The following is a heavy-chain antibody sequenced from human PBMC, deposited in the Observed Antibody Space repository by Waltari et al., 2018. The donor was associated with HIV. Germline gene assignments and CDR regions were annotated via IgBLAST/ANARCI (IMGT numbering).Heavy chain of an antibody. CDR2: SYYSGST. CDR3: ARSKTGITMVRGATELAYGFDP. V-gene: IGHV4-61*01. CDR1: GGSVSSGSYY. J-gene: IGHJ5*02. D-gene: IGHD3-10*01. Sequence: QVQLQESGPGLVKPSETLSLTCTVYGGSVSSGSYYWSWIRQAPGKGLGGIGYSYYSGSTNYNPSLKSRVTISVDTSKNQFSLKLSSVTAADTAVYYCARSKTGITMVRGATELAYGFDPWGQGTLVTVSS.